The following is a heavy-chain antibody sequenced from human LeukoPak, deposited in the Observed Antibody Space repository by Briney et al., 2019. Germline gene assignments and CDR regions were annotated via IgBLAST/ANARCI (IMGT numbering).Heavy chain of an antibody. CDR3: ARVHCSGGSCYGEVFDY. J-gene: IGHJ4*02. V-gene: IGHV1-46*01. Sequence: ASVKVSCKASGYTFTRYYVHWVRRAPGQGLEWMGIINPSDGSTSYAQKFQGRATMTRDTSTSKVYMEVSSLTSEDTAVYYCARVHCSGGSCYGEVFDYWGQGTLVTVSS. CDR2: INPSDGST. D-gene: IGHD2-15*01. CDR1: GYTFTRYY.